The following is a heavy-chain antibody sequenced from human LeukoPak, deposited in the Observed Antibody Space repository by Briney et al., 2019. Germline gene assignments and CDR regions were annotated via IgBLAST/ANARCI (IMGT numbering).Heavy chain of an antibody. V-gene: IGHV3-7*03. CDR1: GFTFSSYL. D-gene: IGHD3-3*01. CDR3: ARDPFTYYDFWSGYYMIPNGMDV. J-gene: IGHJ6*02. Sequence: GGSLRLSCAASGFTFSSYLMSWVRQAPGKGLEWVANIKQDGSEKYYVDSVKGRFTISRDNAKNSLYLQMNSLRAEDTAVYYCARDPFTYYDFWSGYYMIPNGMDVWGQGTTVTVSS. CDR2: IKQDGSEK.